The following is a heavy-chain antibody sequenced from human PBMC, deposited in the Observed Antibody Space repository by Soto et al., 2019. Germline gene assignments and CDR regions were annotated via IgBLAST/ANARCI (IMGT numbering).Heavy chain of an antibody. V-gene: IGHV3-23*01. J-gene: IGHJ5*02. CDR3: AKDLEQDVIFGGQMATSLSP. CDR1: GFTFSSYA. D-gene: IGHD3-10*01. CDR2: ISGSGGST. Sequence: GGSLRLSCAASGFTFSSYAMSWVRQAPGKGLEWVSAISGSGGSTYYADSVKGRFTISRDNSKNTLYLQMNSLRAEDTAVYYCAKDLEQDVIFGGQMATSLSPWGQGTLVTVSS.